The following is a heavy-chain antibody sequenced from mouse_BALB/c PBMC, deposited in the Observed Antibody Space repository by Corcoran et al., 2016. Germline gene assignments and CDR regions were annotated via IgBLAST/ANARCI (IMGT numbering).Heavy chain of an antibody. CDR1: GYTFTNYG. Sequence: QIQLVQSGPELKKPGETVKISCKASGYTFTNYGMNWVKQAPGKGLKWMGWINTYTGEPTYADDFKGRFAFSLETSASTAYLQINNLKKEDTATYFCARSYYRYDGGFAYWGQGTLVTVSA. D-gene: IGHD2-14*01. CDR3: ARSYYRYDGGFAY. J-gene: IGHJ3*01. V-gene: IGHV9-3-1*01. CDR2: INTYTGEP.